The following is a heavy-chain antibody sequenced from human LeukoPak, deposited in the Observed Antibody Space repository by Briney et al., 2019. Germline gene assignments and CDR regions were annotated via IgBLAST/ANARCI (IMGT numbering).Heavy chain of an antibody. Sequence: PSETLSLTCAVSGVSISSSNWWSWVRQPPGKGLEWIGEIYHSGSTNYNPSLKSRVTISVDKSKNQFSLKLSSVTAADTAVYYCARTSIAVAGSSFDYWGQGTLVTVSS. CDR3: ARTSIAVAGSSFDY. CDR2: IYHSGST. CDR1: GVSISSSNW. D-gene: IGHD6-19*01. V-gene: IGHV4-4*02. J-gene: IGHJ4*02.